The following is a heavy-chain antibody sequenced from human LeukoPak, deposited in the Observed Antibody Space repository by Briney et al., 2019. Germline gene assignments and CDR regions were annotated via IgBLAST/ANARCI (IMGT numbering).Heavy chain of an antibody. CDR3: ARRRYSSGWYDGDFDY. D-gene: IGHD6-19*01. CDR2: IYYSGST. CDR1: GGSISSYY. Sequence: SETLSLTCTVSGGSISSYYWSWIRQPPGKGLEWIGYIYYSGSTNYNPSLKSRVTISVDTSKNQFSLKLSSVTAADTAVYYCARRRYSSGWYDGDFDYWGQGTLVTVSS. V-gene: IGHV4-59*08. J-gene: IGHJ4*02.